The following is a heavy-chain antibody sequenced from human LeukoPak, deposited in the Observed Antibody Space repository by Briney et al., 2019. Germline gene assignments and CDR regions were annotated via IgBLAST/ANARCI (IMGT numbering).Heavy chain of an antibody. J-gene: IGHJ4*02. CDR2: INPDGTEK. CDR3: ARDGLLAARDY. V-gene: IGHV3-7*01. D-gene: IGHD1-26*01. Sequence: GGSLRLSCAASGFTSSNSWMMWVRQAPGKGLEWVADINPDGTEKSYVDSVRGRFTISRDNAKISLSLQMNSLRAEDTAVYYCARDGLLAARDYWGQGTLVTVSS. CDR1: GFTSSNSW.